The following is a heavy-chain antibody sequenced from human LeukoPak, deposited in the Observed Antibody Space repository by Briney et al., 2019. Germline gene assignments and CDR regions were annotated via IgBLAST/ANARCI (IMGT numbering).Heavy chain of an antibody. J-gene: IGHJ4*02. Sequence: PGGSLRLSCAASGFTFSGYAMHWVRQAPGKGLEWVAVISYDGSNKYYADSVKGRFTISRDNSKNTLYLQMNSLRAEDTAVYYCARDLLIDYDSSGVIDYWGQGTLVTVSS. CDR3: ARDLLIDYDSSGVIDY. V-gene: IGHV3-30*04. CDR1: GFTFSGYA. D-gene: IGHD3-22*01. CDR2: ISYDGSNK.